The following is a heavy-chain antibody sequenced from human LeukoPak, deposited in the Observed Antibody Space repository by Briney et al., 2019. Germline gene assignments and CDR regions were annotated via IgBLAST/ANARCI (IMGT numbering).Heavy chain of an antibody. Sequence: KASETLSLTCTVSGGSISSGGYYWSWIRQHPGKGLEWIGYIYYSGSTYYNPSLKSRVTISVDTSKNQFSLKLSSVTAADTAVYYCARGLGASYYDSSEHPFYYFDYWGQGTLVTVSS. CDR3: ARGLGASYYDSSEHPFYYFDY. D-gene: IGHD3-22*01. CDR1: GGSISSGGYY. CDR2: IYYSGST. J-gene: IGHJ4*02. V-gene: IGHV4-31*03.